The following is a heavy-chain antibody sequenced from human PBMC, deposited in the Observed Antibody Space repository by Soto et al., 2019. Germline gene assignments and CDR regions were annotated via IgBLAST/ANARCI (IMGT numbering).Heavy chain of an antibody. D-gene: IGHD4-17*01. CDR2: IYSGGST. CDR1: GFTVSSNY. J-gene: IGHJ1*01. V-gene: IGHV3-53*01. Sequence: PGGSLRLSCAASGFTVSSNYMSWVRQAPGKGLEWVSVIYSGGSTYYADSVKGRFTISRDNSKNTLYLQMNSLRAEDTAVYYCARVYDYGGKAEYFHHWGQGTLVTVSS. CDR3: ARVYDYGGKAEYFHH.